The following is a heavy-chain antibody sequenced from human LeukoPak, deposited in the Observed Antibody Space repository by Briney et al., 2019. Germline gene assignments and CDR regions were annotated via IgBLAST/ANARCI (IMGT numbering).Heavy chain of an antibody. D-gene: IGHD6-13*01. CDR3: AKLTNLAAAGT. Sequence: GALRLSCAASGFNFSSYAMSWVRQAPGKGLEWVSAISGSGGSTYYADSVKGRFTISRDNSKNTLYLQMNSLRAEDTAVYYCAKLTNLAAAGTWGQGTLVTVSS. CDR2: ISGSGGST. CDR1: GFNFSSYA. J-gene: IGHJ4*02. V-gene: IGHV3-23*01.